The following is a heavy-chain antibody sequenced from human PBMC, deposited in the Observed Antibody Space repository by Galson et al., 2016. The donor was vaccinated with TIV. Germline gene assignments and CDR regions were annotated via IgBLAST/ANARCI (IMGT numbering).Heavy chain of an antibody. CDR1: GFTFGSYG. CDR2: MWFDGSDI. V-gene: IGHV3-33*01. Sequence: SLRLSCAASGFTFGSYGMHWVRQAPGKGLEWVAVMWFDGSDIYYADSVKGRFTISRDNSKNTLYLQMNGLRREDTGIYYCARERTSVVGRSLDFWGQGTVVTVSS. D-gene: IGHD2-15*01. CDR3: ARERTSVVGRSLDF. J-gene: IGHJ4*02.